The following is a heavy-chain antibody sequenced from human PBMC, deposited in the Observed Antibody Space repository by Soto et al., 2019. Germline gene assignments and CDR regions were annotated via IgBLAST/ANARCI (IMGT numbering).Heavy chain of an antibody. CDR2: IWYDGSNK. Sequence: PGGSLTLSRPASGFSISSYAMHRVRQAPGKGLEWVAVIWYDGSNKYYADSVKGRFTISRDNSKNTLYLQMNSLRAEDTAFYYCARGQLLVDAFDIWGQGTLVTVSS. CDR1: GFSISSYA. V-gene: IGHV3-33*01. J-gene: IGHJ3*02. CDR3: ARGQLLVDAFDI. D-gene: IGHD6-13*01.